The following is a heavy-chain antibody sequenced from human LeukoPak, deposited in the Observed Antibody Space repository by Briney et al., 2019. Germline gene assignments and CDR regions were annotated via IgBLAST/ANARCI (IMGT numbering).Heavy chain of an antibody. J-gene: IGHJ4*02. CDR3: ARDGIDY. CDR1: GFVFTDYW. V-gene: IGHV3-7*04. CDR2: IKPDGSDT. Sequence: GGSLRLSCAASGFVFTDYWMSWARQAPGKGLEWVANIKPDGSDTYYADSVKGRFTISKDDAENSVFLQMNSLRVEDTALYYCARDGIDYWGQGTLVTVSS. D-gene: IGHD1-1*01.